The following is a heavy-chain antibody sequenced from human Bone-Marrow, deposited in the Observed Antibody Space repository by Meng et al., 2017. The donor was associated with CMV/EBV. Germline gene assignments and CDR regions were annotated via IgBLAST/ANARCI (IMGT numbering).Heavy chain of an antibody. D-gene: IGHD6-13*01. Sequence: ASVKVSCKASGYTFTSYDINWVRQATGQGLEWMGWMNPNSGNTGYAQKFQGRVTITTDESTSTAYMELSSLRSEDTAVYYCARDRYSSSWYQNWFDPWGQGTLVTVSS. CDR2: MNPNSGNT. V-gene: IGHV1-8*03. J-gene: IGHJ5*02. CDR1: GYTFTSYD. CDR3: ARDRYSSSWYQNWFDP.